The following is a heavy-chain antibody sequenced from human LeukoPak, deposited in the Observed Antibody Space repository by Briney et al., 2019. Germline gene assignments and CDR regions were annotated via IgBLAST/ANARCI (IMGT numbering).Heavy chain of an antibody. CDR1: GFTFSNSG. D-gene: IGHD1-14*01. Sequence: PGGSLRLSCAASGFTFSNSGMHWVRQTPGRGLEWVAFIRYDGTIKYYGDSVKGRFTISRDNSKNTLYLQMNSLRAEDTAVYYCAKDVNTGGDYFDYWGQGTLVNVSS. CDR2: IRYDGTIK. CDR3: AKDVNTGGDYFDY. V-gene: IGHV3-30*02. J-gene: IGHJ4*02.